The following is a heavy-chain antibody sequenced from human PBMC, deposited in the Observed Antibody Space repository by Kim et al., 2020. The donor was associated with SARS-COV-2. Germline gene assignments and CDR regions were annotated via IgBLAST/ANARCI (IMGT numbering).Heavy chain of an antibody. CDR2: IYYSGST. CDR1: GGSISSGGYY. Sequence: SETLSLTCTVSGGSISSGGYYWSWIRQHPGKGLEWIGCIYYSGSTYYNPSLKSRVTISVDTSKNQFSLKLSSVTAADTAVYYCARDRNRVRGYYYYYYGMDVWGQGTTVTVSS. J-gene: IGHJ6*02. V-gene: IGHV4-31*03. D-gene: IGHD3-10*01. CDR3: ARDRNRVRGYYYYYYGMDV.